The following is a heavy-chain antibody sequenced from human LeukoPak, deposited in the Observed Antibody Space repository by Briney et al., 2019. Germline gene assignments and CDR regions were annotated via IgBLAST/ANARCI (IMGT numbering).Heavy chain of an antibody. CDR1: GGTFSSYA. CDR2: IIPIFGTA. CDR3: ARAGEQQLVLDAFDX. Sequence: GASVKVSCKASGGTFSSYAISWVRQAPGQGLEWMGGIIPIFGTANYAQKFQGRVTITADESTSTAYMELSSLRSEDTAVYYCARAGEQQLVLDAFDXXXQGXXXTVXS. D-gene: IGHD6-13*01. V-gene: IGHV1-69*13. J-gene: IGHJ3*02.